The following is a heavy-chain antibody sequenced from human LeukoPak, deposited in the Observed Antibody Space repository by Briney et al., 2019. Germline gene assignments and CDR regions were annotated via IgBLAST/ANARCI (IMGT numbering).Heavy chain of an antibody. D-gene: IGHD3-10*01. CDR2: ISWNSGSI. CDR1: GFTFDDYA. V-gene: IGHV3-9*01. J-gene: IGHJ4*02. CDR3: AKGGITMVRGVSDY. Sequence: QSGGSLRLSCAASGFTFDDYAMHWVRQAPGKGLEWVSGISWNSGSIGYADSVKGRFTISRDNAKNSLYLQMNSLRAEDTALYYCAKGGITMVRGVSDYWGQGTLVTVSS.